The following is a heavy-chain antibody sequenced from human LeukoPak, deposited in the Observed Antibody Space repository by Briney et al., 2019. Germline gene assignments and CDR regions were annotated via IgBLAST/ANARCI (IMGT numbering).Heavy chain of an antibody. CDR2: ISGSGGST. D-gene: IGHD1-7*01. CDR3: AKTWNYEDYFDY. J-gene: IGHJ4*02. V-gene: IGHV3-23*01. Sequence: AGGSLRLSCAASGFTFSSYAMSWVRQAPGKGLEWVSAISGSGGSTYYADSVKGRFTISRDNSKNTLYLQMNSLRAEDTAVYYCAKTWNYEDYFDYWGQGTLVTVSS. CDR1: GFTFSSYA.